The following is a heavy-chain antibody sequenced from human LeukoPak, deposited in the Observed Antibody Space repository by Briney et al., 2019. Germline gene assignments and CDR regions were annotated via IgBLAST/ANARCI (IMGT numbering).Heavy chain of an antibody. CDR1: GYSISSSYY. D-gene: IGHD2-15*01. V-gene: IGHV4-38-2*02. CDR2: IYHSGST. J-gene: IGHJ4*02. Sequence: SETLSLTCTVSGYSISSSYYWAWIRQTPGKGLEYIGSIYHSGSTYCNPSLKSRVTISVDTSKNQFSLKLSSVTATDTAIYYCARGPPPSGYFDYWGQGTLVTVSA. CDR3: ARGPPPSGYFDY.